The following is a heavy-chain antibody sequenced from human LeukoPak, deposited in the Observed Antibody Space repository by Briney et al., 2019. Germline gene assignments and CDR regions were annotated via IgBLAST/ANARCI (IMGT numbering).Heavy chain of an antibody. D-gene: IGHD3-22*01. J-gene: IGHJ3*02. CDR3: ASRVGGYYDSSGYLAAFDI. CDR2: IYTSGST. CDR1: GGSISSYY. V-gene: IGHV4-4*07. Sequence: SETLSLTCTVSGGSISSYYWSWIRQPAGEGLEWIGRIYTSGSTNYNPSLKSRVTMSVDTSKNQLSLNVSPVTAADTAVYYCASRVGGYYDSSGYLAAFDIWGQGTMVTVSS.